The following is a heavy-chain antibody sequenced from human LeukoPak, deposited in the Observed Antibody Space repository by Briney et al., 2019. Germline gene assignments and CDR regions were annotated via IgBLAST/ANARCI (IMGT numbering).Heavy chain of an antibody. CDR1: GFTVSSNY. D-gene: IGHD2-15*01. CDR3: ARDWLGSGDAFDI. J-gene: IGHJ3*02. CDR2: IYSGGST. V-gene: IGHV3-53*01. Sequence: PGRSLRLSCAASGFTVSSNYMSWVRQAPGKGLEWVSVIYSGGSTYYADSVKGRFTISRDNSKNTLYLQMNSLRAEDTAVYYCARDWLGSGDAFDIWGQGTMVTVSS.